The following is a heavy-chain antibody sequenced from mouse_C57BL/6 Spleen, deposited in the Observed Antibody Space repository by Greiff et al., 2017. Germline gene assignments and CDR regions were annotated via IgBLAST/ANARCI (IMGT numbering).Heavy chain of an antibody. J-gene: IGHJ1*03. CDR1: GFTFSSYA. CDR2: ISSGGDYI. V-gene: IGHV5-9-1*02. D-gene: IGHD2-1*01. Sequence: EVQLVESGEGLVKPGGSLKLSCAASGFTFSSYAMSWVRQTPEKRLEWVAYISSGGDYIYYADTVKGRFTISRDNARNTLYLQMSSLKSEDTAMYYCTREIYYGNYEDWYFDVWGTGTTVTVSS. CDR3: TREIYYGNYEDWYFDV.